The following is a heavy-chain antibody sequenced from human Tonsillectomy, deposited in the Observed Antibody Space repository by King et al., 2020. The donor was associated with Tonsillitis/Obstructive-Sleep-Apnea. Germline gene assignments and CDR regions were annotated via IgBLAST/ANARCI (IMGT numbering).Heavy chain of an antibody. J-gene: IGHJ5*02. D-gene: IGHD1-14*01. CDR3: ARDNRKSRYSPVNWFDP. V-gene: IGHV1-18*01. CDR2: ISANNVNK. CDR1: GYSFSTYG. Sequence: VQLVESGGEVKKPGASVKVSCKASGYSFSTYGITWVRQAPGQGLEWMGWISANNVNKNYAQTLQGRVTMTIDTSTSTAYMELRSLRSDDTAVYYCARDNRKSRYSPVNWFDPWRQGTLVTVSS.